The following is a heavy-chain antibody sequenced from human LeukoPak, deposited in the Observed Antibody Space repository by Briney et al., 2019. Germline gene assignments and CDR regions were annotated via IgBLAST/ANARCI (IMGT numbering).Heavy chain of an antibody. D-gene: IGHD3-3*01. CDR1: GLTFSRYA. CDR2: ISESGSGT. Sequence: GGSLRLSCAVSGLTFSRYAMSWVRQAPGKGLEWVSAISESGSGTYYADSVKGRFTISRDNSKDTLSLQMNSLRAEDTAVYYCAKDTYYDFWSGSLFDYWGQGTLVTVSS. V-gene: IGHV3-23*01. CDR3: AKDTYYDFWSGSLFDY. J-gene: IGHJ4*02.